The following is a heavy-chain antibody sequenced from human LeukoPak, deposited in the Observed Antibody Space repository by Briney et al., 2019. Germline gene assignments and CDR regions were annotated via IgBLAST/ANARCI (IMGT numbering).Heavy chain of an antibody. D-gene: IGHD2-15*01. CDR2: IIPIFGTA. J-gene: IGHJ4*02. CDR3: GRKAGDCGGGICYSIDY. V-gene: IGHV1-69*05. Sequence: SVKVSCKALGGSFSSEAISWVRQAPGQGLEWMGGIIPIFGTANYAQNFQGRVTITTDESTSTAYMEVSSLRSEDTAVYYCGRKAGDCGGGICYSIDYWGQGTLVTVSS. CDR1: GGSFSSEA.